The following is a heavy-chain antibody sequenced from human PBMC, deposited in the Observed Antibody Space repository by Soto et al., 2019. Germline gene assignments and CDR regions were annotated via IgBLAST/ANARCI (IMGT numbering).Heavy chain of an antibody. V-gene: IGHV3-15*07. CDR2: IKSKTDGGTT. CDR3: IWESKFYSSWQ. J-gene: IGHJ4*02. D-gene: IGHD5-12*01. Sequence: GGSLRLSCAASGFTFSNAWMNWVRQAPGKGLEWVGRIKSKTDGGTTDYAAPVKGRFTLSRDDLQNTMYLQMNSLKTDDTAVYFCIWESKFYSSWQWGRGTLVTVSS. CDR1: GFTFSNAW.